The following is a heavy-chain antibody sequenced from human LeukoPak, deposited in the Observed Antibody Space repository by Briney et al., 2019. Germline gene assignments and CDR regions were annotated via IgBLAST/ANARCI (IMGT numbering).Heavy chain of an antibody. CDR2: VNHSGST. CDR1: GGSFSGYY. V-gene: IGHV4-34*01. J-gene: IGHJ4*02. D-gene: IGHD3-10*01. Sequence: SETLSLTCAVYGGSFSGYYWSWIRQPPGKGLEWIGEVNHSGSTNYNPSLKSRVTISVDTSKNQFSLKPSSVTAADTAVYYCARGGLWVVRPVDYWGQGTLVTVSS. CDR3: ARGGLWVVRPVDY.